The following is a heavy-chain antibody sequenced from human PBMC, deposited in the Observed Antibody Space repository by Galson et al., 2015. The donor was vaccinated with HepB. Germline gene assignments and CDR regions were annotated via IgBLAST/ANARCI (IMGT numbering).Heavy chain of an antibody. CDR2: ISAYNGNT. CDR1: GYTFTSYG. V-gene: IGHV1-18*04. CDR3: ARGSSGSYYSYYYYGMDV. Sequence: SVKVSCKASGYTFTSYGISWVRQAPGQGLEWMGWISAYNGNTNYAQKLQGRVTMTTDTSTSTAYMELRSLRSDDTAVYYCARGSSGSYYSYYYYGMDVWGQGTTVTVSS. D-gene: IGHD3-10*01. J-gene: IGHJ6*02.